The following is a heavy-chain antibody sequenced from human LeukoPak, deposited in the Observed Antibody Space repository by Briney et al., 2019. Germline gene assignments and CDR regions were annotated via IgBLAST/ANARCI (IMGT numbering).Heavy chain of an antibody. Sequence: PSGTLSLTCTVSGGSISSGYWWSWVRQPPGKGLEWIAEIHHSGSANYNPSLKSRVTISVDKSNNQFSLNLSSVTAADTAVYYCARQGGYVVDYWGQGTLVTVSS. J-gene: IGHJ4*02. V-gene: IGHV4-4*02. CDR2: IHHSGSA. D-gene: IGHD3-16*01. CDR1: GGSISSGYW. CDR3: ARQGGYVVDY.